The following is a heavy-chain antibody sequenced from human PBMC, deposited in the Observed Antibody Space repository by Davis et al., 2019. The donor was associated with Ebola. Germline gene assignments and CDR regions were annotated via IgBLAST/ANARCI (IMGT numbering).Heavy chain of an antibody. V-gene: IGHV3-21*01. CDR3: TRGRHSEPTYDDY. J-gene: IGHJ4*02. CDR2: ISVSSGYI. CDR1: GFIFSSYT. Sequence: GESLKISCAASGFIFSSYTMNWVRQAPGKGLEWVSSISVSSGYIYYEDSVKGRFTISRDNAKNSLFLQMNSLRAKDTAVYYCTRGRHSEPTYDDYWGQGTLVTVSS. D-gene: IGHD2/OR15-2a*01.